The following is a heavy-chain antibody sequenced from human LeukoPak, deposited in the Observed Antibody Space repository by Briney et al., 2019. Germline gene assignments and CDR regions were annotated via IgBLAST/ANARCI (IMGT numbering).Heavy chain of an antibody. CDR3: AALGYCSSRCDCWFDP. CDR1: GGSFSDYY. Sequence: SETLSLTCAVYGGSFSDYYWSWIRQPPGKGLEWIGEINHSGSTNYNPSLKSRVTISVDTSKNQFSLKLSSVTAADTAVYYCAALGYCSSRCDCWFDPWGQGTLVTVSS. D-gene: IGHD2-2*01. J-gene: IGHJ5*02. V-gene: IGHV4-34*01. CDR2: INHSGST.